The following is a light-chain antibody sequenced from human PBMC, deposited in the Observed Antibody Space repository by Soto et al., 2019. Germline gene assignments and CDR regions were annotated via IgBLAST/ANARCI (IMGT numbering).Light chain of an antibody. J-gene: IGKJ5*01. CDR1: QSVSSSY. Sequence: EIVLTQSPATLSVSPGERATLSCRASQSVSSSYLAWYQQKPGQAPRLLIYGASSRATGIPDRFSGSGSGTEFTLTISRLQSEDFALYYCQKYNNWPAITFGQGTRLEIK. CDR3: QKYNNWPAIT. CDR2: GAS. V-gene: IGKV3D-15*01.